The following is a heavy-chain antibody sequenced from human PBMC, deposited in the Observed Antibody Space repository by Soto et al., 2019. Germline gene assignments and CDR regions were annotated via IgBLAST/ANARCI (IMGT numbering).Heavy chain of an antibody. J-gene: IGHJ4*02. CDR1: GGSISSYY. V-gene: IGHV4-59*01. Sequence: SETLSLTCTVSGGSISSYYWSWIRQPPGKGLEWIGYIYYSGSTNYNPSLKSRDNISVDTSKNQFSLKLSSVTAADTAVYYCARGNDILTKFDYWGQGTLVTVSS. D-gene: IGHD3-9*01. CDR3: ARGNDILTKFDY. CDR2: IYYSGST.